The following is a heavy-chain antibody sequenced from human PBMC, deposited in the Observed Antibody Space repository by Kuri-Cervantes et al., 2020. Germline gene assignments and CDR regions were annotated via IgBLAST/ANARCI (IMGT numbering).Heavy chain of an antibody. V-gene: IGHV3-30*03. J-gene: IGHJ6*02. Sequence: GSLRLSCAASGFTFSSYWMSWVRQAPGKGLEWVAVISYDGSNKYYADSVKGRFTISRDNSKNSLYLQMNSLRAEDTAVYYCARERGGRSSGYYYYYGMDVWGQGTTVTVSS. CDR3: ARERGGRSSGYYYYYGMDV. CDR2: ISYDGSNK. CDR1: GFTFSSYW. D-gene: IGHD3-22*01.